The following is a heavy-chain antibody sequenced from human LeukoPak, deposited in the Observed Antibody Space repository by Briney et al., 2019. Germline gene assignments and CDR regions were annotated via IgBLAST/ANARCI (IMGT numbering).Heavy chain of an antibody. D-gene: IGHD2/OR15-2a*01. CDR1: GGSISNYY. Sequence: SETLSLTCTISGGSISNYYWSWIRQPAGKGLEWIGRIYASGSTNYNPSLKSRVTMSVDTSKNQFSLKLSSVTAADTAVYYCARGGGAYLRFDPWGQGTLATVSS. J-gene: IGHJ5*01. V-gene: IGHV4-4*07. CDR3: ARGGGAYLRFDP. CDR2: IYASGST.